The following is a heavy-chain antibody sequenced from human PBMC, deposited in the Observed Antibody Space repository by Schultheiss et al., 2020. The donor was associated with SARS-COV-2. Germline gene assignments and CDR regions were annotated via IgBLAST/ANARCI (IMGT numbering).Heavy chain of an antibody. CDR1: GGSISTNNW. J-gene: IGHJ6*02. CDR3: AREMILNQNYYYYGMDV. Sequence: SETLSLTCAVSGGSISTNNWWSWVRQPPGKGLEWIGEIYHSGSTNYNPSLKSRVTISVDTSKNQFSLKLSSVTAEDTAVYYCAREMILNQNYYYYGMDVWGQGTTVTVSS. D-gene: IGHD2-8*01. CDR2: IYHSGST. V-gene: IGHV4-4*02.